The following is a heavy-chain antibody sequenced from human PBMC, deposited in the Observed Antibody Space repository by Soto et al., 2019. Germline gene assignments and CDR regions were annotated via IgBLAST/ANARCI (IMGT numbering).Heavy chain of an antibody. V-gene: IGHV4-59*01. CDR3: ARGYYYYYGMDV. CDR2: IYYSGST. Sequence: SETLSLTCTVSGGSISSYYWSWIRQPPGKGLEWIGYIYYSGSTNYNPSLKSRVTISVDTSKNQFSLKLSSVTAADTAVYYCARGYYYYYGMDVWGQGTTVTVSS. CDR1: GGSISSYY. J-gene: IGHJ6*02.